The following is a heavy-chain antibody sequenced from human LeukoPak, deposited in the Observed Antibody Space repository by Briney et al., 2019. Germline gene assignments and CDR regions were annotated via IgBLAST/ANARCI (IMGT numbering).Heavy chain of an antibody. CDR2: IKSKTDGGTT. V-gene: IGHV3-15*01. CDR1: GFTFSNAW. CDR3: TTDRTMVRGVIAPLWFDP. Sequence: KPGGSLRLSCAASGFTFSNAWMSWVRQAPGKGLEWVGRIKSKTDGGTTDYAAPVKGRFTISRDDSKNTLYLQMNSLKTEDTAVYYCTTDRTMVRGVIAPLWFDPWGQGTLVTVSS. J-gene: IGHJ5*02. D-gene: IGHD3-10*01.